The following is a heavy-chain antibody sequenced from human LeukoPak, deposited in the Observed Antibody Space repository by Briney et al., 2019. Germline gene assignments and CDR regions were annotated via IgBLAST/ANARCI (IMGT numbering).Heavy chain of an antibody. D-gene: IGHD6-13*01. CDR1: GFTFSSYS. V-gene: IGHV3-48*04. J-gene: IGHJ6*03. Sequence: PGGSLRPSCAASGFTFSSYSMNWVRQAPGKGLEWVSYISSSSSTIYYADSVKGRFTISRDNAKNSLYLQMNSLRAEDTAVYYCARDWVAAAPPGYMDVWGKGTTVTVSS. CDR2: ISSSSSTI. CDR3: ARDWVAAAPPGYMDV.